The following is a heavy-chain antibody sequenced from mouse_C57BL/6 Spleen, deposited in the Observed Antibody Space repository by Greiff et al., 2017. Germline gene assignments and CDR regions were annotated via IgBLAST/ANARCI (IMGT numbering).Heavy chain of an antibody. D-gene: IGHD2-1*01. Sequence: VQLQQSGAELVRPGASVTLSCKASGYTFTDYEMHWVKQTPVHGLEWIGAIDPETGGTAYNQKFKGKAILTADKSSSPAYMELRSLTSEDSAVYYCTREGGNSFAYWGQGTLVTVSA. V-gene: IGHV1-15*01. CDR3: TREGGNSFAY. CDR1: GYTFTDYE. J-gene: IGHJ3*01. CDR2: IDPETGGT.